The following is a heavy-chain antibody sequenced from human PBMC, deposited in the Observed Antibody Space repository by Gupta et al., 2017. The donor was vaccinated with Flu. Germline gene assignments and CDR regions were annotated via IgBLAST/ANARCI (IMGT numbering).Heavy chain of an antibody. V-gene: IGHV3-30*18. D-gene: IGHD6-19*01. CDR2: IPYDGINK. CDR3: AKDRLWLEPRDALDL. Sequence: QVQLVESGGGVVQPGRSLRLSCVGSGFPFPTHGMHWVRQAPGKGLEWVAGIPYDGINKDYADSVKGRFTISRDNSKSTLYLQMNSLRVEDTAIYYCAKDRLWLEPRDALDLWGQGTMVTVSS. J-gene: IGHJ3*01. CDR1: GFPFPTHG.